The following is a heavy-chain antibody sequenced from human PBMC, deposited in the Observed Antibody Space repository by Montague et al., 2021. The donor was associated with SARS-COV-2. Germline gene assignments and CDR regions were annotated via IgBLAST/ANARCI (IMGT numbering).Heavy chain of an antibody. V-gene: IGHV4-59*01. CDR3: AREDGWNWFDP. Sequence: SETLSLTCSVSGGSISSDYWSWIRQSPGKGLEWIGYIYYRGTTNYNPSLKSRVTFSVDTSKNQFSLKLISVTAADTAVYFCAREDGWNWFDPWGQGVLVTVSS. D-gene: IGHD5-24*01. CDR1: GGSISSDY. J-gene: IGHJ5*02. CDR2: IYYRGTT.